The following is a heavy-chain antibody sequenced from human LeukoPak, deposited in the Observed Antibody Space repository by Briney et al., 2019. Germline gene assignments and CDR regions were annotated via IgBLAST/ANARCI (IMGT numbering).Heavy chain of an antibody. D-gene: IGHD2-2*01. CDR1: GYTFTGYY. CDR3: ARDQTERATVVVPAATYYYYGMDI. J-gene: IGHJ6*02. CDR2: INPNRGGT. V-gene: IGHV1-2*02. Sequence: ASVKVSCKASGYTFTGYYMHWVRQAPGQGLEWMGWINPNRGGTNYAQKFQGRVTMTRDTSISTAYMELSRLRSDDTAVYYRARDQTERATVVVPAATYYYYGMDIWGQGTTVTVSS.